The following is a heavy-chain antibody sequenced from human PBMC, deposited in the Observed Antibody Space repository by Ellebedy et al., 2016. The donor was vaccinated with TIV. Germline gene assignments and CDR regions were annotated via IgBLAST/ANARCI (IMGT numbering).Heavy chain of an antibody. D-gene: IGHD6-13*01. CDR2: IYTGGSS. J-gene: IGHJ4*02. CDR3: ALSEQPQSYFDY. Sequence: SETLSLXCTVSDASISSYYWNWIRQPAGKGLEWVGRIYTGGSSHYNPSLQSRVTMSVDPSKNQFSLKLTSVTAADTAVYYCALSEQPQSYFDYWGQGSLVTVSS. V-gene: IGHV4-4*07. CDR1: DASISSYY.